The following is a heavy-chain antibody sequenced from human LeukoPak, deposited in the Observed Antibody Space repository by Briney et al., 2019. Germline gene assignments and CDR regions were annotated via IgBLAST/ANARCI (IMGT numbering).Heavy chain of an antibody. J-gene: IGHJ4*02. V-gene: IGHV3-23*01. Sequence: GGSLRLSCAASGFTFSSSAMSWVRQVPGKGLEWVSGISASGGSTYYADSVRGRFTISRDNSKNTLYLQMNSLRAEDTAVYYCAKGEGMSPKYYYDSSGYYYYFDYWGQGTLVTVSS. CDR3: AKGEGMSPKYYYDSSGYYYYFDY. CDR2: ISASGGST. D-gene: IGHD3-22*01. CDR1: GFTFSSSA.